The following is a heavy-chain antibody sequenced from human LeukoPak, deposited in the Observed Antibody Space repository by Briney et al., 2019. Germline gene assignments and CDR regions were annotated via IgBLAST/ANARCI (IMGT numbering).Heavy chain of an antibody. CDR2: IRYDGSNK. V-gene: IGHV3-30*02. D-gene: IGHD1-26*01. CDR3: AKDPLGGGSSLINWFDS. J-gene: IGHJ5*01. Sequence: GGSLRLSCAASGFTFSSYGMHWVRQAPGKGLEWVAFIRYDGSNKYYADSVKGRFTTSRENSKSTLSLQMNSLRAVDTALYYCAKDPLGGGSSLINWFDSWGQGVWVTVSS. CDR1: GFTFSSYG.